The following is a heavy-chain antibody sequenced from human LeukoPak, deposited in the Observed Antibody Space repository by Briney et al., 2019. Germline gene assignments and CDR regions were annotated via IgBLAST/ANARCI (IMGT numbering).Heavy chain of an antibody. V-gene: IGHV3-23*01. CDR2: ISGNGGST. D-gene: IGHD1-7*01. Sequence: GGSLRLSCAASGFTFNIYAMNWVRQAPGKGLEWVSTISGNGGSTYDADSVKGRFTISRDNSKNTLYLQTNSLRAEDTAFYYCAKVAGTTRGYYFDYWGQGTLVTVSS. J-gene: IGHJ4*02. CDR1: GFTFNIYA. CDR3: AKVAGTTRGYYFDY.